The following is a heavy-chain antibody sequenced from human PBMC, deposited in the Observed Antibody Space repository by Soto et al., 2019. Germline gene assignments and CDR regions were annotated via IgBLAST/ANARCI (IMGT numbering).Heavy chain of an antibody. D-gene: IGHD6-19*01. J-gene: IGHJ4*02. CDR3: ARDRGHAGSGWAYYFDY. Sequence: QVQLVQSGAEVKKPGSSVKVSCKASGGTFSSYAISWVRQAPGQGLEWMGGIIPIFGTANYAQKFQGRVTITADESTSTAYMERSSLRSEDTAVYYCARDRGHAGSGWAYYFDYWGQGTLVTVSS. V-gene: IGHV1-69*12. CDR2: IIPIFGTA. CDR1: GGTFSSYA.